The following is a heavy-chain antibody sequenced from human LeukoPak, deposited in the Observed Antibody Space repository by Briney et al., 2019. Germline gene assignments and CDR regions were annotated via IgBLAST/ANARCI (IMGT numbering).Heavy chain of an antibody. D-gene: IGHD2-8*01. CDR1: GYTFTNYY. J-gene: IGHJ4*02. V-gene: IGHV1-46*01. CDR3: ARESNEGNFDY. Sequence: ASVKVSCKASGYTFTNYYMHWVRQAPGQGLEWMGIINPSGGSTNYAQKFQGRVTMTRDMSTSTVYMELSSLRSEDTAVYYCARESNEGNFDYWGQGTLVTVSS. CDR2: INPSGGST.